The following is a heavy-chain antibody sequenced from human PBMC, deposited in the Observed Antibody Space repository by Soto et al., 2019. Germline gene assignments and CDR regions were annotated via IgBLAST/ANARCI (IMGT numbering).Heavy chain of an antibody. D-gene: IGHD3-9*01. CDR2: ISGSGGST. CDR3: AKEPILYFDWFNWSDP. Sequence: GGSLRLSSEASGFTFSPYAMIWVRQAPGKGLERVSAISGSGGSTSHADSVKGRFTSSRDNCKNTLYLQMNSLRAEDTAVYYCAKEPILYFDWFNWSDPWGQGTLVTVSS. CDR1: GFTFSPYA. V-gene: IGHV3-23*01. J-gene: IGHJ5*02.